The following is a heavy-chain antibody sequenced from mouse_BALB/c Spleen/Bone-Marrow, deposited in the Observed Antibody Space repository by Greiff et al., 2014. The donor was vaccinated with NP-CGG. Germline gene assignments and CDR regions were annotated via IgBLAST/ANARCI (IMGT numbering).Heavy chain of an antibody. CDR3: ARQLYGNYAY. V-gene: IGHV1S30*02. J-gene: IGHJ3*01. D-gene: IGHD2-10*02. CDR2: INHYNSGT. CDR1: GYSFTGYY. Sequence: LVESGPELVKPGASVKISCTASGYSFTGYYMHWVQQTPGKRLEWIGEINHYNSGTSYNQKFKGKATLTVDTSSSTAFMELHSLTSEDSLVYYCARQLYGNYAYWGQGTLVTVSA.